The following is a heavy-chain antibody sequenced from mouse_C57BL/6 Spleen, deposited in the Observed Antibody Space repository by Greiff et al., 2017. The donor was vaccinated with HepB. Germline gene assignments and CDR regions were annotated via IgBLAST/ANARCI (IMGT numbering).Heavy chain of an antibody. Sequence: DVQLVESEGGLVQPGSSMKLSCTASGFTFSDYYMAWVRQVPEKGLEWVANINYDGSSTYYLDSLKSRFIISRDNAKNILYLQMSSLKSEDTATYYCARDHYDSGYFDYWGQGTTLTVSS. D-gene: IGHD2-4*01. V-gene: IGHV5-16*01. CDR3: ARDHYDSGYFDY. CDR1: GFTFSDYY. J-gene: IGHJ2*01. CDR2: INYDGSST.